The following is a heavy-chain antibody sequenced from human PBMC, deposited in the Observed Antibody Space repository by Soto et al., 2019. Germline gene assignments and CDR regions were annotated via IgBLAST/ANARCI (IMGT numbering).Heavy chain of an antibody. Sequence: DVQLVESGVGLIQPGESLRLSCVAFGFTISGKKYVAWVRQAPGKGLEWVSALYDVDGSFYADSVKGRFTTSSDSSKTTVYLQMNDLRPDDTAVYYCATWHEREHAYDVWGQGTTVTVSS. J-gene: IGHJ3*01. CDR3: ATWHEREHAYDV. D-gene: IGHD1-1*01. CDR2: LYDVDGS. V-gene: IGHV3-53*01. CDR1: GFTISGKKY.